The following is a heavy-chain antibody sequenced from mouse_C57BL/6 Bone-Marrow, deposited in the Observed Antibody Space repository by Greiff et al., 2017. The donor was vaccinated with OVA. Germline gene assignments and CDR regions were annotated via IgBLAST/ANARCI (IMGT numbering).Heavy chain of an antibody. CDR3: ARRDSSGYWFAY. CDR2: ISGGGGNT. D-gene: IGHD3-2*02. Sequence: EVQLVESGGGLVKPGGSLKLSCAASGFTFSSYTMSWVRQTPEKRLEWVATISGGGGNTYYPDSVKGRFTISRDNAKNTLYLQMSSLRSEDTALYYCARRDSSGYWFAYWGQGTLVTVSA. V-gene: IGHV5-9*01. J-gene: IGHJ3*01. CDR1: GFTFSSYT.